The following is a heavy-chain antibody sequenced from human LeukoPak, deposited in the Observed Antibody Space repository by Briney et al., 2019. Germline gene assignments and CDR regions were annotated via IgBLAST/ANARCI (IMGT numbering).Heavy chain of an antibody. CDR3: ARRISGGDAFDI. J-gene: IGHJ3*02. D-gene: IGHD2-15*01. CDR2: ISSSSSTI. Sequence: GGSLRLSCAASGFTFSSYSMNWVRQAPGKGLEWVSYISSSSSTIYYADSVKGRFTISRDNAKNSLYLQMNSLRAEDTAVYYCARRISGGDAFDIRGQGTMVTVSS. V-gene: IGHV3-48*01. CDR1: GFTFSSYS.